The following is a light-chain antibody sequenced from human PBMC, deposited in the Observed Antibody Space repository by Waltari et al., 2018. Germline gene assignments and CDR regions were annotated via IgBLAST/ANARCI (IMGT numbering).Light chain of an antibody. CDR2: GAS. CDR3: QNHERLPAT. Sequence: EVVLTQSPDTLSLFPGERATLFCRASQSISRYLVWYQQRPGQAPRLLIYGASSRAAGIPDRFSGSGSGTDFTLSISRLEPEDFAVYYCQNHERLPATFGQGTRVEIK. J-gene: IGKJ1*01. CDR1: QSISRY. V-gene: IGKV3-20*01.